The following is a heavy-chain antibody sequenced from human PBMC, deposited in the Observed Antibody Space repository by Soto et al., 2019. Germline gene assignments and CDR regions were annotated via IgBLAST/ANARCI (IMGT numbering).Heavy chain of an antibody. D-gene: IGHD3-10*01. J-gene: IGHJ6*02. Sequence: GGSLRLSCAASGFTFSSYSMNWVRQAPGKGLEWVSSISSSSSYIYYADSVKGRFTISRDNAKNSLYLQMNSLRAEDTAVYYCARDTSSWLRELPLYGMDVWGQGTTVTVSS. CDR3: ARDTSSWLRELPLYGMDV. V-gene: IGHV3-21*01. CDR1: GFTFSSYS. CDR2: ISSSSSYI.